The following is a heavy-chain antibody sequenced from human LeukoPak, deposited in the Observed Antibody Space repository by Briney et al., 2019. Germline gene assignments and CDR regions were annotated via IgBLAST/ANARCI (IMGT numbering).Heavy chain of an antibody. J-gene: IGHJ4*02. CDR3: ARPGDSSGWYASRYFDY. D-gene: IGHD6-19*01. V-gene: IGHV3-23*01. CDR2: ISGSGGST. CDR1: GLSFSSYA. Sequence: GGSLRLSCAASGLSFSSYAMNWVRQAPGKGLEWVSTISGSGGSTYYADSVKGRFTISRDNSKNTLYLQMNSLRAEDTAVYYCARPGDSSGWYASRYFDYWGQGTLVTVSS.